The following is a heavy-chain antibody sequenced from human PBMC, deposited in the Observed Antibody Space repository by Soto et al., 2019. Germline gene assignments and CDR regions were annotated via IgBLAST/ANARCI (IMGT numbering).Heavy chain of an antibody. J-gene: IGHJ4*02. CDR2: ISYDGSNK. D-gene: IGHD5-18*01. Sequence: GGSLRLSCAASGFTFSSYGMHWVRQAPGKGLEWVAVISYDGSNKYYADSVKGRFTISRDNSKNTLYLQMNSLRAEDTAVYYCAKWVGYSYGLKARDSYNFDYWGQGTLVTVSS. CDR3: AKWVGYSYGLKARDSYNFDY. V-gene: IGHV3-30*18. CDR1: GFTFSSYG.